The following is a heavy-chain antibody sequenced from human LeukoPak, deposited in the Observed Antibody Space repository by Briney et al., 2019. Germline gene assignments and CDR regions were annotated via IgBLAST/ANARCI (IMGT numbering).Heavy chain of an antibody. V-gene: IGHV4-39*07. CDR1: GGSISSSSYY. J-gene: IGHJ4*02. CDR2: IYYSGST. Sequence: SETLSLTCTVSGGSISSSSYYWGWIRQPPGKGLEWIGSIYYSGSTYYNPSLKSRVTISVDTSKNQFSLKLSSVTAADTAVYYCAREHSSTVTTIDYWGQGTLVTVSS. D-gene: IGHD4-17*01. CDR3: AREHSSTVTTIDY.